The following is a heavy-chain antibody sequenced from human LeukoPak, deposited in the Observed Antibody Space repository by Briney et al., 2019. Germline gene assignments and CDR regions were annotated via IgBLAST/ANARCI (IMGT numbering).Heavy chain of an antibody. CDR1: GFTFSNYG. CDR3: AKSPSFGAHGDYSGY. CDR2: IRNDASNK. V-gene: IGHV3-30*02. Sequence: GGSLRLSCAASGFTFSNYGMHWVRQAPGKGLEWVAFIRNDASNKYYADSVKGRFTISRDNSKNTLYLQINSLRPEDTAVYYCAKSPSFGAHGDYSGYWGQGTLVTVSS. J-gene: IGHJ4*02. D-gene: IGHD3-10*01.